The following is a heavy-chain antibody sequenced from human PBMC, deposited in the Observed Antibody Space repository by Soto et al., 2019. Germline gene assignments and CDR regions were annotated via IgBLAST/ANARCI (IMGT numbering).Heavy chain of an antibody. Sequence: GGSLRLSCAASGFTFSSYAMSWVRQAPGKGLEWVSAISGSGGSTYYADSVKGRFTISRDNSKNTLYLQMNSLRAEDTAVYYCAKDRGEIVVVPAQIQQLDHFDYWGQGTLVTVSS. V-gene: IGHV3-23*01. D-gene: IGHD2-2*01. CDR3: AKDRGEIVVVPAQIQQLDHFDY. CDR1: GFTFSSYA. CDR2: ISGSGGST. J-gene: IGHJ4*02.